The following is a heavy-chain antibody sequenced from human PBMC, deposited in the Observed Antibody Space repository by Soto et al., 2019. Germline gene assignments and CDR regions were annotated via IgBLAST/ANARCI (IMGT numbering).Heavy chain of an antibody. Sequence: QVQLVESGGGVVQPGRSLRLSCAASGFTFSSYGMHWVRQAPGKGLEWVAVISYDGSKKYYADSVKRRFTISRDTSKNTLDLQMNSRRAEDTAVYYCAKGTNCSAGSCYSYYYYGMDVWGQGSTVTVSS. CDR2: ISYDGSKK. CDR1: GFTFSSYG. J-gene: IGHJ6*02. V-gene: IGHV3-30*18. CDR3: AKGTNCSAGSCYSYYYYGMDV. D-gene: IGHD2-15*01.